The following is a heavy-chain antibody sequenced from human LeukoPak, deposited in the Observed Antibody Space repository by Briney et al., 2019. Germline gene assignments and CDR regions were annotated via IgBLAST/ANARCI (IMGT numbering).Heavy chain of an antibody. CDR1: GYTFTSYD. CDR2: MNPNSGNT. J-gene: IGHJ4*02. CDR3: ARGGVVDIVAFDY. Sequence: ASVKVSCKASGYTFTSYDINWVRQASGQGLEWMGWMNPNSGNTGYAQKFQGRVTITRNTSISTAYMELSSLRSEDTAVYYCARGGVVDIVAFDYWGQGTLVTVSS. V-gene: IGHV1-8*03. D-gene: IGHD5-12*01.